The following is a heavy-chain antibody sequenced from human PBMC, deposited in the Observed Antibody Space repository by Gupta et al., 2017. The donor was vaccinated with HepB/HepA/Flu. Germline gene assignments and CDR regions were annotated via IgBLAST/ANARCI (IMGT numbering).Heavy chain of an antibody. Sequence: QVQLQESGPGLVKPSQTLSLPCPVPGGSISSGGYYWSWIRQHPGKGLEWIGYIYYSGSTYYNPSLKSRVTISVDTSKNQFSLKLSSVTAADTAVYYCAREWPRGYYFDYWGQGTLVTVSS. CDR2: IYYSGST. CDR1: GGSISSGGYY. J-gene: IGHJ4*02. CDR3: AREWPRGYYFDY. V-gene: IGHV4-31*03. D-gene: IGHD3-10*01.